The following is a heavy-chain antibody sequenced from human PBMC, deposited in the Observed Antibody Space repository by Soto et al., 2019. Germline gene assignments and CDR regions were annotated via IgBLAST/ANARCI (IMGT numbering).Heavy chain of an antibody. D-gene: IGHD3-16*01. Sequence: QLVESGGGLVQPGGSLRLSCAASGFTFSSYWLHWVWQAPGEGLVWVSRINPDGGRTNYADSVKGRFTISRDNAKNTLYLQMDSLRAEDTAVYYCARVKLGSYDWVDPWGQGTLVTVSS. CDR1: GFTFSSYW. J-gene: IGHJ5*02. V-gene: IGHV3-74*01. CDR3: ARVKLGSYDWVDP. CDR2: INPDGGRT.